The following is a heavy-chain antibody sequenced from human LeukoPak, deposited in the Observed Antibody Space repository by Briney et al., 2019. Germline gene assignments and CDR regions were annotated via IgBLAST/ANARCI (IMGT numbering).Heavy chain of an antibody. CDR3: ATWAFYHSLDV. J-gene: IGHJ6*02. V-gene: IGHV3-43*02. CDR1: GFTFDAYA. CDR2: INKDGSAT. Sequence: PGGSLRLSCEASGFTFDAYAMHWVRQAPGKGLEWVSLINKDGSATYYVDSVRGRFTISRDNSKNSLYLQMNSLRSEDTALYYCATWAFYHSLDVWGQGTTVTVSS. D-gene: IGHD1-26*01.